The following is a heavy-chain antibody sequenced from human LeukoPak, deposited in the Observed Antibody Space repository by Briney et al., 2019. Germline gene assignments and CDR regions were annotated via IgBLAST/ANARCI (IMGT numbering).Heavy chain of an antibody. Sequence: SETLSLTCAVSGGSISSGGYSWGWIRQPPGKGLEWIGYIYHSGSTYYNPSLKSRVTISVDRSKNQFSLKLSSVTAADTAVYYCARTSLYGSGSYSDYWGQGTLVTVSS. CDR2: IYHSGST. CDR1: GGSISSGGYS. CDR3: ARTSLYGSGSYSDY. J-gene: IGHJ4*02. D-gene: IGHD3-10*01. V-gene: IGHV4-30-2*01.